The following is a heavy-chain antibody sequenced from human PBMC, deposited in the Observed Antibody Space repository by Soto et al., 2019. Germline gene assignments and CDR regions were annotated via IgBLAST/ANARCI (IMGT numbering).Heavy chain of an antibody. D-gene: IGHD3-10*01. CDR3: ARDRDDDGSGNYYTRIDF. CDR2: IMPIFGTP. Sequence: QVQLVQSGAEVKKPGSSVKVSCKASGGIFSTYAISWLRQAPGQGLEWMGGIMPIFGTPNYAQRFQGRVTITADEPTSTAYMELSRLRSEDTAVYYCARDRDDDGSGNYYTRIDFCVQGTLVTVSS. J-gene: IGHJ4*02. CDR1: GGIFSTYA. V-gene: IGHV1-69*01.